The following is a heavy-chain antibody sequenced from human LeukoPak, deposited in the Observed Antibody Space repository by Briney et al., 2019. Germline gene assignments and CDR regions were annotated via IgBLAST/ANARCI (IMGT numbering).Heavy chain of an antibody. CDR3: ARDSVNLGIAAAGNDY. V-gene: IGHV1-69*05. CDR1: GGTFSSYA. Sequence: SVKVSCKASGGTFSSYAISWVRQAPGQGLEWMGGIIPIFGTANYAQKFQGRVTITTDESTSTAYMELSSLRSEDTAVYYCARDSVNLGIAAAGNDYWGQGTLVTVSP. J-gene: IGHJ4*02. D-gene: IGHD6-13*01. CDR2: IIPIFGTA.